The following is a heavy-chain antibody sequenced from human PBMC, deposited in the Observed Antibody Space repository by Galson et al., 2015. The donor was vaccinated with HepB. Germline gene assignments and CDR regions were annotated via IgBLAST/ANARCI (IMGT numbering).Heavy chain of an antibody. CDR1: GFSLSTSGVG. V-gene: IGHV2-5*02. J-gene: IGHJ2*01. CDR2: IYWDDDK. CDR3: ARSEVVPAAPNWYFDL. Sequence: PALVKPTQTLTLTCTFSGFSLSTSGVGVGWIRQPPGKALEWLALIYWDDDKRYSPSLKSRLTITKDTSKNQVVLTMTNMDPVDTATYYCARSEVVPAAPNWYFDLWGRGTLVTVSS. D-gene: IGHD2-2*01.